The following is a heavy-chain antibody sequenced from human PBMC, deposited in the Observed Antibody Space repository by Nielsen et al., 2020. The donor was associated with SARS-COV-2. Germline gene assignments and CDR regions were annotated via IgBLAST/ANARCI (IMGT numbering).Heavy chain of an antibody. CDR3: ARVTPRPESLYGDAQYYFDY. D-gene: IGHD4-17*01. CDR2: IYYSGST. Sequence: SETLSLTCTVSGGSISSYYWSWIRQPPGKGLEWIGYIYYSGSTNYNPSLKSRVTISVDTSKNQFSLKLSSVTAADTAVYYCARVTPRPESLYGDAQYYFDYWGQGTLVTVSS. J-gene: IGHJ4*02. V-gene: IGHV4-59*01. CDR1: GGSISSYY.